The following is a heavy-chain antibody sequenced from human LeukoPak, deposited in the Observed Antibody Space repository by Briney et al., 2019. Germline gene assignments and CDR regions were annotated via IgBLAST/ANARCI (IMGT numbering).Heavy chain of an antibody. V-gene: IGHV3-15*01. CDR3: TSETYYYDSSGYYRAPAFFDY. J-gene: IGHJ4*02. D-gene: IGHD3-22*01. Sequence: GGSLRLSCAASGFTFSNAWMSWVRQAPGKGLEWVGRIKSKTDGGTTDYAAPVKGRFTISRDDSKNTLYLQMNSLKTEDTAVYYCTSETYYYDSSGYYRAPAFFDYWGQGTLVTVSS. CDR2: IKSKTDGGTT. CDR1: GFTFSNAW.